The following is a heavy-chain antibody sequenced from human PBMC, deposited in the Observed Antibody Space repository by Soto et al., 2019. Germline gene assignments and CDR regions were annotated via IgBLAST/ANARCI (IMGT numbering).Heavy chain of an antibody. CDR3: AREVGGYEGGWFDP. CDR2: INAGNGNT. CDR1: GYTFTSYA. V-gene: IGHV1-3*01. J-gene: IGHJ5*02. Sequence: QVQLVQSGAEVKKPGASVKVSCKASGYTFTSYAMHWVRQAPGQRLEWMGWINAGNGNTKYSQKLQGRVTITRDTSASTAYMELSSLRSEDTAVYYCAREVGGYEGGWFDPWGQGTLVTVSS. D-gene: IGHD5-12*01.